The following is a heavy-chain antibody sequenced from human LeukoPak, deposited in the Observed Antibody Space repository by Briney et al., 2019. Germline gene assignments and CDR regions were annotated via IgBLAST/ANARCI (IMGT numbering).Heavy chain of an antibody. Sequence: GGSLRLSCAASGFTFSSYSMNWVRQAPGKGLEWVSSISSSSSYIYYADSVKGRFTISRDNSKNTLYLQMNSLRAEDTAVYYCAKVVGYCSSTSCYWAFDYWGQGTLVTVSS. J-gene: IGHJ4*02. V-gene: IGHV3-21*01. CDR1: GFTFSSYS. CDR2: ISSSSSYI. CDR3: AKVVGYCSSTSCYWAFDY. D-gene: IGHD2-2*01.